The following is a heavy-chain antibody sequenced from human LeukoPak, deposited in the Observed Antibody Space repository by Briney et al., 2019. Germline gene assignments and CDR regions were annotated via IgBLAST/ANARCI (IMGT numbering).Heavy chain of an antibody. CDR3: ATDGAGFDT. Sequence: GGSLRLSCAASGFTFNDYYMSWIRQAPGKGLEWLSYINIGGTNTHYADSVKGRFTISRDNAKKSLYLEMNNLRAEDTAVYYCATDGAGFDTWRQAVLLTVSS. V-gene: IGHV3-11*01. J-gene: IGHJ5*02. CDR2: INIGGTNT. CDR1: GFTFNDYY.